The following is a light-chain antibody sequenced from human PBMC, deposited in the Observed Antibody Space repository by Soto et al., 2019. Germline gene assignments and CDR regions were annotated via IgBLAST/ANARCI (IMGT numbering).Light chain of an antibody. CDR1: SSNIGSNY. J-gene: IGLJ1*01. V-gene: IGLV1-47*02. CDR3: SSYTNSNTRACV. Sequence: QSVLTQPPSASGTPGQRVTISCSGSSSNIGSNYVYWYRHLPGTAPKLLIYSNDHRPSEVPDRFSGSKSVTSASLAISGLRSEDEADYYCSSYTNSNTRACVFGTGTKLTVL. CDR2: SND.